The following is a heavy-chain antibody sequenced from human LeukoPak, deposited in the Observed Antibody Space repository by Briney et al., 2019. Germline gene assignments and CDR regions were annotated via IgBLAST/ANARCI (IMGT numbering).Heavy chain of an antibody. CDR1: GGSFSGYY. V-gene: IGHV4-34*01. CDR3: ARGSSSGWYRDAFDI. J-gene: IGHJ3*02. Sequence: SETLSLTCAVCGGSFSGYYWSWIRQPPGKGLEWIGEINHSGSTNYNPSLKSRVTISVDTSKNQFSLKLSSVTAADTAVYYCARGSSSGWYRDAFDIWGQGTMVTVSS. D-gene: IGHD6-19*01. CDR2: INHSGST.